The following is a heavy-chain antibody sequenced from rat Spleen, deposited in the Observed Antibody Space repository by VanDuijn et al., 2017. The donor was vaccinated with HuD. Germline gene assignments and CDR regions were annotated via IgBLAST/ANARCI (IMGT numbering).Heavy chain of an antibody. V-gene: IGHV5-7*01. J-gene: IGHJ3*01. CDR1: GFTFSDYN. Sequence: EVQLVESDGGLVQPGRSLKLSCAASGFTFSDYNMAWVRQAPKKGLEWVATISYDGSSTYYRDSVKGRFTISRDNAKSTLYLQMDSLRSEDTAAYYCARHALMYTTDPFVYWGQGTLVTVSS. CDR2: ISYDGSST. D-gene: IGHD1-6*01. CDR3: ARHALMYTTDPFVY.